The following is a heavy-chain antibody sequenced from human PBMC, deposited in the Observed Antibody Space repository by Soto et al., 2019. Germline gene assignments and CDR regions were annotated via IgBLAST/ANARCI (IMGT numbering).Heavy chain of an antibody. J-gene: IGHJ3*02. Sequence: QVQLQQWGAGLLKPSETLSLTCAVFGGSVNSGNYYWSWIRQPPGKGLEWIGEVSHSVGTHFNPCLKSRVTISVHTSKNQFALKMSSVTAADTALYYCARVERGTATTVVDAFDIWGPGTMVTVSS. V-gene: IGHV4-34*01. CDR1: GGSVNSGNYY. CDR3: ARVERGTATTVVDAFDI. CDR2: VSHSVGT. D-gene: IGHD1-1*01.